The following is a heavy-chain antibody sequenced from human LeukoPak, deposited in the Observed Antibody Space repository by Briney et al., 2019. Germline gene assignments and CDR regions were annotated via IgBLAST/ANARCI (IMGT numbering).Heavy chain of an antibody. CDR1: GGPIISHY. CDR3: GRDALVGYLSFYYMDV. V-gene: IGHV4-59*11. J-gene: IGHJ6*03. D-gene: IGHD2-15*01. Sequence: SETLSLTCTVSGGPIISHYWTWIRQSPVKGLEWIGDISNSGSTSYNPSLKSRVTISIDTSKNQFSLKLSSVTAADTAVYYCGRDALVGYLSFYYMDVWGKGTTVTLSS. CDR2: ISNSGST.